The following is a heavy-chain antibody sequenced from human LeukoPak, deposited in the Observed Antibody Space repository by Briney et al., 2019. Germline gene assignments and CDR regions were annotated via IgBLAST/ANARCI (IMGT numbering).Heavy chain of an antibody. CDR2: IGTSGNPI. J-gene: IGHJ4*02. CDR3: ARDQWLDY. D-gene: IGHD6-19*01. V-gene: IGHV3-48*01. CDR1: GFTFSGYI. Sequence: GGSLRLSCAASGFTFSGYIMNWVRQAPGKGLEWVSFIGTSGNPIYYADSVKGRFTVSRDNAKNSLYLQMNSLRAEDTAVYYCARDQWLDYWGQGTLVTASS.